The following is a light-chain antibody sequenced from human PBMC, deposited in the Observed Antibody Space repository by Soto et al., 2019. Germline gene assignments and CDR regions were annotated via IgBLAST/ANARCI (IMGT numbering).Light chain of an antibody. V-gene: IGKV3-20*01. CDR2: GAS. CDR1: QSVSSSY. J-gene: IGKJ1*01. Sequence: ILLTQSPGTLSLSPGERATLSCRASQSVSSSYLAWYQQKPGQAPRLLIYGASSRATGIPDRFSGGGSGTDFTLTISRLEPEDFAVYFCQQYGTSPWTFGQGTKVDIK. CDR3: QQYGTSPWT.